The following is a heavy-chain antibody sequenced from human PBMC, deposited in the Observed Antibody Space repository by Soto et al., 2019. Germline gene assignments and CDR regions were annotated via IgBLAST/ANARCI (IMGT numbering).Heavy chain of an antibody. V-gene: IGHV3-30*18. CDR1: GFTFSSYG. J-gene: IGHJ4*02. CDR3: AKESITMVRGVMGFDY. CDR2: ISYDGSNK. D-gene: IGHD3-10*01. Sequence: GGSLRLSCAASGFTFSSYGMHWVRQAPGKGLEWVAVISYDGSNKYYADSVKGRFTISRDNSKNTLYLQMNSLRAEDTAVYYCAKESITMVRGVMGFDYWGQGTLVTVSS.